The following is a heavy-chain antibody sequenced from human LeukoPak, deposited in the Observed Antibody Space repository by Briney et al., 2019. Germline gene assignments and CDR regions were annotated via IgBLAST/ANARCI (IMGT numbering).Heavy chain of an antibody. V-gene: IGHV3-21*01. CDR2: ISPGSSYI. J-gene: IGHJ3*02. CDR1: GFTFSTYN. CDR3: ARDRYSTSLDAFDI. Sequence: PGGSLRLSCAASGFTFSTYNINWVRQAPGKGLEWVSSISPGSSYIYYADSVKGRFTISRDNAKNSLYLQMNSLRAEDTAVYYCARDRYSTSLDAFDIWGQGTMVTVSS. D-gene: IGHD6-13*01.